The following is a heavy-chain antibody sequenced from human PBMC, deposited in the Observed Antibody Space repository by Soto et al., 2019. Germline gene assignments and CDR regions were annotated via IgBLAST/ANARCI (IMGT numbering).Heavy chain of an antibody. CDR2: IYYSGST. Sequence: SETLSLTCTVSGGSISSSSYYWGWIRQPPGKGLEWIGSIYYSGSTYYNPSLKSRVTISVDTSKNQFSLKLSSVTAADTAVYYCARSRPLNWNYDYWGQGTLVTVSS. CDR1: GGSISSSSYY. D-gene: IGHD1-7*01. J-gene: IGHJ4*02. V-gene: IGHV4-39*01. CDR3: ARSRPLNWNYDY.